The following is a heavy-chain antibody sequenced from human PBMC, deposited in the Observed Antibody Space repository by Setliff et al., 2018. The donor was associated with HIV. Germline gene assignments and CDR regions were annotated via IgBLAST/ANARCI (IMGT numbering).Heavy chain of an antibody. CDR3: ARPAADAAYSRNYHFYMDL. CDR2: VVPMFGTK. J-gene: IGHJ6*03. V-gene: IGHV1-69*05. Sequence: VASVKVSCKASGGTFSSYAISWVRHVPGQGLEWVGGVVPMFGTKTYAQKFQGRLMFTTDDSTTTIYMELKNLRSEDTATYYCARPAADAAYSRNYHFYMDLWAKGTTVTVSS. D-gene: IGHD4-4*01. CDR1: GGTFSSYA.